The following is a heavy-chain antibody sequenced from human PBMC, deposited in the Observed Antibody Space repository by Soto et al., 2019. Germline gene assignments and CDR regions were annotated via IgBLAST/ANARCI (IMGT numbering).Heavy chain of an antibody. D-gene: IGHD3-10*01. Sequence: GGSLKISCKGSGYSFTTYWIAWVRQLPGKGLEWMGSIYPGDSDTRYSPSFQGQVTVSADKSISTAYLQWSSLKASDTAMYYCARHGDYYGSGSYPNWFDPWGQGTLVTVSS. V-gene: IGHV5-51*01. CDR1: GYSFTTYW. J-gene: IGHJ5*02. CDR3: ARHGDYYGSGSYPNWFDP. CDR2: IYPGDSDT.